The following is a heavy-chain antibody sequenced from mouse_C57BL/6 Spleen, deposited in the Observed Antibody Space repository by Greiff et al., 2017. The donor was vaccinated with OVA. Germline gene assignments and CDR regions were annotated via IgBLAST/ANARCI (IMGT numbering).Heavy chain of an antibody. J-gene: IGHJ4*01. Sequence: VQGVESGPGLVAPSQSLSITCTVSGFSLTSYAISWVRQPPGKGLEWLGVIWTGGGTNYNSALKSRLSISKDNSKSQVFLKMNSLQTDDTARYYCARDGYYVDYYAMDYWGQGTSVTVSS. CDR3: ARDGYYVDYYAMDY. CDR1: GFSLTSYA. CDR2: IWTGGGT. V-gene: IGHV2-9-1*01. D-gene: IGHD2-3*01.